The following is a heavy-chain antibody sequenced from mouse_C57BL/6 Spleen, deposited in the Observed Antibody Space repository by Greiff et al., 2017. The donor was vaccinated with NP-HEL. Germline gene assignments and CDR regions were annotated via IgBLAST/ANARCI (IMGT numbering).Heavy chain of an antibody. D-gene: IGHD2-5*01. CDR1: GFTFSSYG. V-gene: IGHV5-6*01. J-gene: IGHJ1*03. CDR3: ARQNYSNWYFDV. Sequence: EVQVVESGGDLVKPGGSLKLSCAASGFTFSSYGMSWVRQTPDKRLEWVATISSGGSYTYYPDSVKGRFTISRDNAKNTLYLQMSSLKSEDTAMYYCARQNYSNWYFDVWGTGTTVTVSS. CDR2: ISSGGSYT.